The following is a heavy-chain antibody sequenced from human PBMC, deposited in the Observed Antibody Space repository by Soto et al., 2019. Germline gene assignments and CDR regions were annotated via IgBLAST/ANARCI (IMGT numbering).Heavy chain of an antibody. V-gene: IGHV4-31*03. J-gene: IGHJ4*02. CDR1: GDSIGTGGYY. CDR3: ATNHDDISGRTPLLFDS. CDR2: IHYRGNT. Sequence: QVQLQESGPGLVKPSQTLSLTCTVSGDSIGTGGYYWDWVRQHPGKGPEWIGYIHYRGNTYYNPSLKSRHTISLDTSKNQFSLHLSSVTAADTAVYYCATNHDDISGRTPLLFDSWGQGTLVTVSS. D-gene: IGHD3-22*01.